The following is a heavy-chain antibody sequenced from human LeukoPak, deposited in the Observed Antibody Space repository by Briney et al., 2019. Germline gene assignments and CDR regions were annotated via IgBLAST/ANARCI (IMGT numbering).Heavy chain of an antibody. CDR3: ARDPVGSNWFDP. D-gene: IGHD3-10*01. CDR2: IYYSGST. Sequence: SETLSLTCTVSGGSISSYYWSWLRQPPGKGLEWVGYIYYSGSTNFNPSLKSRVTISADTSKNQFSLKLTSVTAADTAVYYCARDPVGSNWFDPWGQGTLVTVSS. V-gene: IGHV4-59*01. CDR1: GGSISSYY. J-gene: IGHJ5*02.